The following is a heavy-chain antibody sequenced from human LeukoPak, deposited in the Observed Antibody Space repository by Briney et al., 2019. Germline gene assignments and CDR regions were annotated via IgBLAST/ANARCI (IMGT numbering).Heavy chain of an antibody. J-gene: IGHJ4*02. CDR2: IYSDNT. Sequence: GGSLRLSCTVSGFTVSSNSMSWVRQAPGKGLEWVSFIYSDNTHYSDSVKGRFTISRDNSKNTLYLQMNSLRAEDTAVYYCAKDRSSVTTLSPFDYWGQGTLVTVSS. V-gene: IGHV3-53*01. CDR1: GFTVSSNS. CDR3: AKDRSSVTTLSPFDY. D-gene: IGHD4-17*01.